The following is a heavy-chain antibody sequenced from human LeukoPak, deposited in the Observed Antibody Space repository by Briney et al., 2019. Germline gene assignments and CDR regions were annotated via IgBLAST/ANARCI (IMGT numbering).Heavy chain of an antibody. V-gene: IGHV3-21*01. CDR1: GFTFSSYI. CDR3: APDDAFDI. J-gene: IGHJ3*02. Sequence: GGSLRLSCAASGFTFSSYIMNWVRQAPGKGLEWVSSISSSSSYIYYADSVKGRFTTSRDNAKNSLYLQMNSLRAEDTAVYYCAPDDAFDIWGQGTMVTVSS. CDR2: ISSSSSYI.